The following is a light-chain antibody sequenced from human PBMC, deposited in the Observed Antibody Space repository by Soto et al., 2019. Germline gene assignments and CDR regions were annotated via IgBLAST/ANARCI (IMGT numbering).Light chain of an antibody. CDR3: AAWDDGLNGRA. V-gene: IGLV1-44*01. Sequence: QSVLTQPPSASGTPGQRVTISCSGSNSNIGSNTVNWYQQLPGTAPKLLIYYDNLRPSGVPDRISGSKSGTSASLAISGLQSDDEADYYCAAWDDGLNGRAFGTGTKVTV. CDR2: YDN. J-gene: IGLJ1*01. CDR1: NSNIGSNT.